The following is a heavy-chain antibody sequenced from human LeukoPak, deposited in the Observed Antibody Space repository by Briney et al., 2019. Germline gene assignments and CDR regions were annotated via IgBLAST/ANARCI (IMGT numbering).Heavy chain of an antibody. CDR3: ARDSQTDCAGGGCYPF. Sequence: GSVSVSCKASGYIFTGYYVDWGRQAPGEGGEGRGWIKGDSGDTMYAQTMKGRVTMTRETSIRTTYMELSSLRSDDTAVYYCARDSQTDCAGGGCYPFWGQGTVVTVSS. CDR1: GYIFTGYY. CDR2: IKGDSGDT. J-gene: IGHJ4*02. V-gene: IGHV1-2*02. D-gene: IGHD2-15*01.